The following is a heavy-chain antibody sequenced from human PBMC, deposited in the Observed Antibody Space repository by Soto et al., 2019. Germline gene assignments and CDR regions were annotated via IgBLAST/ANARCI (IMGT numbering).Heavy chain of an antibody. CDR1: GFNFDDYN. Sequence: QVQLVESGGGVVQPRTSLTLSCAASGFNFDDYNMHWVRQAPGKGLEWIASISYGGSNKGYRDSLQARLSISRDNSRNTLFLQLSGLTLDDTAVFFSARGLGGKQWPYNYGMDVWGQGTTVTVSS. CDR3: ARGLGGKQWPYNYGMDV. J-gene: IGHJ6*02. D-gene: IGHD6-19*01. V-gene: IGHV3-30*04. CDR2: ISYGGSNK.